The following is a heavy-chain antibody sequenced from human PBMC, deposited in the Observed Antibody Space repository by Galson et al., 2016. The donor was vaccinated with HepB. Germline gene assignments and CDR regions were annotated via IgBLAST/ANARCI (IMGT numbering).Heavy chain of an antibody. CDR1: GYTFTGYY. J-gene: IGHJ5*02. V-gene: IGHV1-2*06. D-gene: IGHD2/OR15-2a*01. CDR3: TRGEYLLGWFDP. CDR2: INPNSGGT. Sequence: SVKVSCKASGYTFTGYYMRWVRQAPGQGLEWMGRINPNSGGTNYAQKFQGRVTMTRDTSISTAYMELSRLRSDDTAVYYCTRGEYLLGWFDPWGQGTLVTVSS.